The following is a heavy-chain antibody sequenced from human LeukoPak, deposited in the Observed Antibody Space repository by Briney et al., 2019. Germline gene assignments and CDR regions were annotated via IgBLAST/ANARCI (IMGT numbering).Heavy chain of an antibody. CDR3: ARYRLGWFDP. CDR1: GGSISSSDYF. J-gene: IGHJ5*02. CDR2: INSGGST. D-gene: IGHD6-25*01. V-gene: IGHV4-61*02. Sequence: SETLSLTCTASGGSISSSDYFWSWIRQPAGKGLEWIGRINSGGSTNYNPSLKSRVTLSVDTSKNQFSLKLTSVTVADTAVYYCARYRLGWFDPWGQGTLVTVSS.